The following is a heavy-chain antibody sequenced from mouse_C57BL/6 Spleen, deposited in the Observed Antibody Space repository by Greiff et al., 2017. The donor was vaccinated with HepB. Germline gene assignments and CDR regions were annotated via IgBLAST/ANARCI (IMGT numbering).Heavy chain of an antibody. J-gene: IGHJ4*01. CDR1: GYSITSGYY. V-gene: IGHV3-6*01. CDR2: ISYDGSN. D-gene: IGHD2-5*01. CDR3: AKYSNYDAMDY. Sequence: EVQRVESGPGLVKPSQSLSLTCSVTGYSITSGYYWNWIRQFPGNKLEWMGYISYDGSNNYNPSLKNRISITRDTSKNQFFLKLNSVTTEDTATYYCAKYSNYDAMDYWGQGTSVTVSS.